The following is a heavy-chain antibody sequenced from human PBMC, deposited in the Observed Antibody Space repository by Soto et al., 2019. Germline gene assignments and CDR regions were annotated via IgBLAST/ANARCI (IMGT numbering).Heavy chain of an antibody. J-gene: IGHJ5*02. CDR1: GFSFSSGYF. CDR2: IYHSGTT. D-gene: IGHD3-22*01. Sequence: SETLSLTCAVSGFSFSSGYFWCWIRQPAGEVPWWLGIIYHSGTTYYNPSVKGRVTISVDTSKNQFSLKMSSVTAADTAVYYCARDSSGYYWFDPWGQGTLVTVSS. CDR3: ARDSSGYYWFDP. V-gene: IGHV4-38-2*02.